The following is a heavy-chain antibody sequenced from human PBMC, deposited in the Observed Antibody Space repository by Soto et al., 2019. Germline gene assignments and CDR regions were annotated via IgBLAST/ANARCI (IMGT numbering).Heavy chain of an antibody. D-gene: IGHD1-26*01. CDR3: SRVWDYYYYYGLYV. CDR2: ISYDGSNK. J-gene: IGHJ6*02. Sequence: SGGSLRLSCAASGFTFSSYAMHWVRQAPGKGLEWVAVISYDGSNKYYADSVKGRFTISRDNSKNTLYLQMNSLRAEDTAVYYCSRVWDYYYYYGLYVWGRGTTVTVSS. V-gene: IGHV3-30-3*01. CDR1: GFTFSSYA.